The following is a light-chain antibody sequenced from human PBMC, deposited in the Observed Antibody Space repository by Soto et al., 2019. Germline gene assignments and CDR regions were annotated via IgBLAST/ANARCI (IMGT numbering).Light chain of an antibody. Sequence: QSALTQPPSASGSPGQSVTISCTGTSSDVGGYNYVSWYQHHPGKAPKLLIYDVSKRPSGVPDRFSGSKSANPASLTVSGLQAVDEADYFCRSYAGDYSVEVFGTGTKLTVL. J-gene: IGLJ1*01. CDR3: RSYAGDYSVEV. V-gene: IGLV2-8*01. CDR2: DVS. CDR1: SSDVGGYNY.